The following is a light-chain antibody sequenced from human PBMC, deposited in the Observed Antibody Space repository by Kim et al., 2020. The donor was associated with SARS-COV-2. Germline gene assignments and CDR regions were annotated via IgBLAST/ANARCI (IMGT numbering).Light chain of an antibody. V-gene: IGKV1-27*01. CDR3: QKYNSGPLDS. CDR2: AAS. CDR1: QGISNN. Sequence: IQMTQSPSSLSASVGDRVTLTCRASQGISNNLAWYQQKPGKVPKVLIYAASTLQSGVPSRFSGSGSGTDFTLTISSLQSEDVATYYCQKYNSGPLDSFGGGTNREI. J-gene: IGKJ4*01.